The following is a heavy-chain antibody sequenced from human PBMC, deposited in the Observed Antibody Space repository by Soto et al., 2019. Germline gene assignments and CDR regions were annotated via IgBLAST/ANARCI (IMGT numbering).Heavy chain of an antibody. V-gene: IGHV5-51*01. Sequence: GESLKISCKGSGYSFTTNWIGWVRQMPGKGLEWMGVIYPGDSDTRYSPSFQGQVAISADKSINTAYLQWSSLKASDTAMYYCARHSGVAEDGTHWGQGTLVTVSS. CDR2: IYPGDSDT. J-gene: IGHJ1*01. D-gene: IGHD6-13*01. CDR1: GYSFTTNW. CDR3: ARHSGVAEDGTH.